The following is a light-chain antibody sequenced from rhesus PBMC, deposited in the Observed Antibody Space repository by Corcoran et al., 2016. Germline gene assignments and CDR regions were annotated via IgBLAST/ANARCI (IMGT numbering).Light chain of an antibody. V-gene: IGKV1-22*01. Sequence: DIQMTQSPSSLSASVGDTVTITCRASQSISSWLDWYQQKPGKAPKILNYKESSLQSGVPPRFVGSGSVTDFTLTISSLQPEDFATYYCLQYSSSPFTFGPGTKLDIK. CDR1: QSISSW. CDR3: LQYSSSPFT. J-gene: IGKJ3*01. CDR2: KES.